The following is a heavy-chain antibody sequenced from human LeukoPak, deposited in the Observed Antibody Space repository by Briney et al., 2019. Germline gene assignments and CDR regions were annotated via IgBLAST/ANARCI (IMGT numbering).Heavy chain of an antibody. D-gene: IGHD3-22*01. CDR2: INHSGST. Sequence: PSQTLSLTCTVSGGSISSGSYYWSWIRQPPGKGLEWIGEINHSGSTNYNPSLKSRVTISVDTSKNQFSLKLSSVTAADTAVYYCAVTSGDSSGYSWFDPWGQGTLVTVSS. J-gene: IGHJ5*02. V-gene: IGHV4-39*07. CDR1: GGSISSGSYY. CDR3: AVTSGDSSGYSWFDP.